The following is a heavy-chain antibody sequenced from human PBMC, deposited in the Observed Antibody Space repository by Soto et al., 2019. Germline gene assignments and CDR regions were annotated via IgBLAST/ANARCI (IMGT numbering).Heavy chain of an antibody. J-gene: IGHJ5*02. CDR2: IYYSGST. D-gene: IGHD3-22*01. Sequence: SETLSLTCTVSGGSISSYYGSWIRQPPGKGLEWIGYIYYSGSTNYNPPLKSRVTISVDTSKNQFSLKLSSVTAADTAVYYCAREIGYYDSSGYSNWFDPWGQGTLVTVSS. V-gene: IGHV4-59*12. CDR1: GGSISSYY. CDR3: AREIGYYDSSGYSNWFDP.